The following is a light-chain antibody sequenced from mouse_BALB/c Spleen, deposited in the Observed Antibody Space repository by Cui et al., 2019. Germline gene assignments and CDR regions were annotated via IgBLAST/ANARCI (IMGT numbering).Light chain of an antibody. Sequence: QIVITQSPAILSASLGEEITLTYSASSSVSYMHWYQQKSGTSPKLLIYSTSNLASGVPSRFSGSGSGTFYSLTISSVEAEDAADYYCHQWSSYPWTFGGGTKLEIK. V-gene: IGKV4-80*01. J-gene: IGKJ1*01. CDR2: STS. CDR3: HQWSSYPWT. CDR1: SSVSY.